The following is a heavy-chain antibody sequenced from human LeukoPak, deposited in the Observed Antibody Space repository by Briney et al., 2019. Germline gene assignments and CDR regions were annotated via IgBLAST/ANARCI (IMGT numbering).Heavy chain of an antibody. J-gene: IGHJ2*01. V-gene: IGHV4-59*01. Sequence: SETLSLTCTVSGGSISSYYWSWVRQPPGKGLEWVGHISYLGSTNYNPSLKSRVTISIDTSKNYFSLKLNSVIAADTAVYYCARERPGRYWYFDLWGRGTLVTVSS. CDR1: GGSISSYY. CDR2: ISYLGST. D-gene: IGHD3-10*01. CDR3: ARERPGRYWYFDL.